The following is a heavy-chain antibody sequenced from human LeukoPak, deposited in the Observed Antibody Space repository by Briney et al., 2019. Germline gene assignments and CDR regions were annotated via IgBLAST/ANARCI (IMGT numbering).Heavy chain of an antibody. CDR1: GFTFSSYA. D-gene: IGHD6-13*01. Sequence: GGSLRLSCAASGFTFSSYAMTWVRQAPGKGLEWVSAISGSVGTTYYTDSVKGRFTISRDNSKNTLYLQMNSLRAEDTAVYYCAKSRGFASAAIDYWGQGTLVTVSS. CDR2: ISGSVGTT. V-gene: IGHV3-23*01. CDR3: AKSRGFASAAIDY. J-gene: IGHJ4*02.